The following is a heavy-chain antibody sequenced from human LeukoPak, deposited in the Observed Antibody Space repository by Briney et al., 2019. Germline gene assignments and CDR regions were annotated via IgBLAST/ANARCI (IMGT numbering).Heavy chain of an antibody. Sequence: GGSLRLSCAASGFTFSSYGMHWVRQAPGEGLEWVAVISYDGSNKYYADSVKGRFTISRDNSKNTLYLQMNGLRAEDTAVYYCAKSRSVVVTVGGDYWGEGTLVTVSS. CDR2: ISYDGSNK. J-gene: IGHJ4*02. D-gene: IGHD2-21*02. CDR1: GFTFSSYG. V-gene: IGHV3-30*18. CDR3: AKSRSVVVTVGGDY.